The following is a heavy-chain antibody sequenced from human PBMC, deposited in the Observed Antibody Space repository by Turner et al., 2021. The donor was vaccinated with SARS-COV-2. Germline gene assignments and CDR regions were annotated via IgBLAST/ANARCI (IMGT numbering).Heavy chain of an antibody. J-gene: IGHJ4*02. D-gene: IGHD1-1*01. CDR2: INLDGSET. Sequence: EVKLVESGGGLVQPGGSLRLSCAASEFTFNAYWMSWVRQAPGKGLEWVANINLDGSETKYVDSVKGRFTISRHNAKNSLYLQMNSLRAEDTGVYYCARGWNLQGFLDYWGQGTLVTVSS. CDR3: ARGWNLQGFLDY. CDR1: EFTFNAYW. V-gene: IGHV3-7*01.